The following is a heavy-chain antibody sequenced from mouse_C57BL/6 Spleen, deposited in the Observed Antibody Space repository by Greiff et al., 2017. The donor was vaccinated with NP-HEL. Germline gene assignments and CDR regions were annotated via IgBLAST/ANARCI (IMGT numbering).Heavy chain of an antibody. CDR1: GFTFSSYT. J-gene: IGHJ3*01. CDR3: ARHSDSAWFAY. V-gene: IGHV5-9*01. Sequence: EVKVEESGGGLVKPGGSLKLSCAASGFTFSSYTMSWVRQTPEKRLEWVATISGGGGNTYYPDSVKGRFTISRDNAKNTLYLQMSSLRSEDTALYYCARHSDSAWFAYWGQGTLVTVSA. CDR2: ISGGGGNT.